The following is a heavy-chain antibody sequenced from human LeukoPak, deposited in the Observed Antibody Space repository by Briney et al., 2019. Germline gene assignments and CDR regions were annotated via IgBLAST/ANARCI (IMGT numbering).Heavy chain of an antibody. CDR2: ISYDGSNK. V-gene: IGHV3-30-3*01. Sequence: PGRSLRLSCAASGFTFSSYAMPWVRQAPGKGLEWVAVISYDGSNKYYADSVKGRFTISRDNSKNTLYLQMNSLRAEDTAVYYCARERGSSSWSPIYYYYYGMDVWGQGTTVTVSS. D-gene: IGHD6-13*01. CDR3: ARERGSSSWSPIYYYYYGMDV. CDR1: GFTFSSYA. J-gene: IGHJ6*02.